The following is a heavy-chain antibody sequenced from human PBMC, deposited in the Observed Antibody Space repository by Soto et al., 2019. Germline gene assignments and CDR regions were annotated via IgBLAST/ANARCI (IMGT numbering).Heavy chain of an antibody. CDR2: ISAYNGNT. CDR3: ARTDYYDSSDRFNWFDP. V-gene: IGHV1-18*01. Sequence: ASVKVSCKASGYTFTSYGISWVRQAPGQGLEWMGWISAYNGNTNYAQKLQGRVTMTTDTSTSTAYMELRSLRSDDTAVYYCARTDYYDSSDRFNWFDPGGQGTLVTVSS. CDR1: GYTFTSYG. D-gene: IGHD3-22*01. J-gene: IGHJ5*02.